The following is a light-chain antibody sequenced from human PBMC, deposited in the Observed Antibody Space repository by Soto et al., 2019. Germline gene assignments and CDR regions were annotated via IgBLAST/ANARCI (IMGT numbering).Light chain of an antibody. Sequence: EIVLTQSPATLSLSPGERATLSCMASQSISNYLAWYQQKPGQAPRLLIYDASNRATGIPARFSGSGSGTDFTLTISSLEPEDFAVYYCQQRSSWPITFGQGTRLEIK. CDR3: QQRSSWPIT. V-gene: IGKV3-11*01. CDR1: QSISNY. CDR2: DAS. J-gene: IGKJ5*01.